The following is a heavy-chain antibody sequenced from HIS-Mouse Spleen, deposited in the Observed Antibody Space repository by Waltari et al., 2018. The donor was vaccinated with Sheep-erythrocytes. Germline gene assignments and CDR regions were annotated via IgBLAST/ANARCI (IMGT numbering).Heavy chain of an antibody. CDR1: GFTFSSYA. J-gene: IGHJ4*02. Sequence: GGGVVQPGRSLRLSCAASGFTFSSYAMHWVRQAPGKGLEWVAVISYDGSNKYYADSVKGRFTISRDNSKNTLYLQMNSLRAEDTAVYYCARVSAGELKYYFDYWGQGTLVTVSS. CDR3: ARVSAGELKYYFDY. CDR2: ISYDGSNK. D-gene: IGHD1-26*01. V-gene: IGHV3-30*04.